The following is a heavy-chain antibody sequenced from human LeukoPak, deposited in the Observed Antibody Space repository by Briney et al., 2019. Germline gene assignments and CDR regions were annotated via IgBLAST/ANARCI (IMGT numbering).Heavy chain of an antibody. CDR3: ARHSNSWGLTAVVYVDF. Sequence: SQTLSLTCTVSGASISSGGYYWSWIRQPPGKGLEWIGYVSDSGSTKFNPSLESRATISVDRLNNLFSLGLRSVTAADTAVYFCARHSNSWGLTAVVYVDFWGQGSLVAVSS. V-gene: IGHV4-61*08. D-gene: IGHD4-23*01. J-gene: IGHJ4*02. CDR1: GASISSGGYY. CDR2: VSDSGST.